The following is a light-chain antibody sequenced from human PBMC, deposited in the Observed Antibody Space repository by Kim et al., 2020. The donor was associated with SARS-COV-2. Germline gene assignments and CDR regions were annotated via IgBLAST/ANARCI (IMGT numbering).Light chain of an antibody. CDR2: KDT. CDR3: QSADSGGTDRV. CDR1: ALQKQY. J-gene: IGLJ2*01. V-gene: IGLV3-25*03. Sequence: PGKTARITWYGEALQKQYAYWYRKRAGQAPMVLNYKDTQRAPGIPERISGSSAGKTVTLTITEVQAEDEADYYCQSADSGGTDRVFGGGTQLTVL.